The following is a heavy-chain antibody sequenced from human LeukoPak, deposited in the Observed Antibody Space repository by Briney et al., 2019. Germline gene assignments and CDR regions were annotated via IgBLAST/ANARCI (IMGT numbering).Heavy chain of an antibody. J-gene: IGHJ4*02. CDR3: AKGRGSSSYYHFDY. Sequence: GGSLRLSCAASGFTFSSYAMSWVRQAPGKGLEWISTIIGSGGSTYYAVSVRGRFTISRDNSKNTLYLQMNSLRAEDTALYYCAKGRGSSSYYHFDYWGQGTLVSVSS. CDR2: IIGSGGST. V-gene: IGHV3-23*01. CDR1: GFTFSSYA. D-gene: IGHD6-13*01.